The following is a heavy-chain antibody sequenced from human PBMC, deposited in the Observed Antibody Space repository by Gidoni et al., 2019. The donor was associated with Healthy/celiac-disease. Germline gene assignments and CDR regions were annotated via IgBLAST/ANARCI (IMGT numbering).Heavy chain of an antibody. V-gene: IGHV4-34*01. CDR3: ALLYYYDSSGYLDWFDP. CDR2: INHSGST. J-gene: IGHJ5*02. Sequence: QVQLQQWGAGLLKPSETLSLTCAVYGGSFSGYYWSWIRQPPGKGLEWIGEINHSGSTNYNPSLKSRVTISVDTSKNQCSLKLSSVTAADTAVYYCALLYYYDSSGYLDWFDPWGQGTLVTVSS. CDR1: GGSFSGYY. D-gene: IGHD3-22*01.